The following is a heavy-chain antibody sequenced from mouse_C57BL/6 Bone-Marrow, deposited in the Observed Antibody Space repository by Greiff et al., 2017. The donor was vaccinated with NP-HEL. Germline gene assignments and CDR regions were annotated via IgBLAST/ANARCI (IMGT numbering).Heavy chain of an antibody. D-gene: IGHD1-1*01. V-gene: IGHV1-9*01. J-gene: IGHJ2*01. CDR3: ARGITTGVAKPYDFDY. Sequence: VQRVESGAELMKPGASVKLSCKATGYTFTGYWIEWVKQRPGHGLEWIGEILPGSGSTNYNEKFKGKATFTADTSSNTAYMQLSSLTTEDSAIYYCARGITTGVAKPYDFDYWGQGTTLTVSS. CDR1: GYTFTGYW. CDR2: ILPGSGST.